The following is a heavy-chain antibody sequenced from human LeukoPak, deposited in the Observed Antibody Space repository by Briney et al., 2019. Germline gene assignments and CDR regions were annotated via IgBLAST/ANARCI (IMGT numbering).Heavy chain of an antibody. Sequence: SETLSLTCTVSGNSISSGDNYWSWIRQPAGKGLEWIGRIYTSGSTNYNPSLKSRVTISVDTSKNQFSLKLSSVTAADTAVYYCARVGNPLVTVFAWFDPWGQGTLVTVSS. V-gene: IGHV4-61*02. CDR1: GNSISSGDNY. J-gene: IGHJ5*02. D-gene: IGHD3-3*01. CDR2: IYTSGST. CDR3: ARVGNPLVTVFAWFDP.